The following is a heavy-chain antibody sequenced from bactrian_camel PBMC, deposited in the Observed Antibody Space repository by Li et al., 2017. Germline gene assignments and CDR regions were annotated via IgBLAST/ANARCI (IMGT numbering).Heavy chain of an antibody. CDR1: GFTFERYH. J-gene: IGHJ7*01. Sequence: VQLVESGGGLVQPGGSLRLSCAASGFTFERYHMMWIRQAPGKEREGVASIDKNGKTDYADSVKGRFTISRDNAKNTLYLQLNSLKTVDTAMYYCAKNRVKLVSPIGNYGLDYWGNGTQVTVS. V-gene: IGHV3S32*01. CDR2: IDKNGKT. D-gene: IGHD7*01.